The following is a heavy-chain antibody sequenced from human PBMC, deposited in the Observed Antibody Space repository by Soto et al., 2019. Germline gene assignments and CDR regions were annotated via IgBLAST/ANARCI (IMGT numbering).Heavy chain of an antibody. Sequence: SETLSLTCTVSGGSISSGGYYWSWIRQHPGKGLEWIGYIYYSGSTYYNPSLKSRVTISVDTSKNQFSLKLSSVTAADTAVYYCARGASVTSYFDYWGKGTLVTVSS. D-gene: IGHD4-17*01. J-gene: IGHJ4*02. CDR3: ARGASVTSYFDY. CDR1: GGSISSGGYY. V-gene: IGHV4-31*03. CDR2: IYYSGST.